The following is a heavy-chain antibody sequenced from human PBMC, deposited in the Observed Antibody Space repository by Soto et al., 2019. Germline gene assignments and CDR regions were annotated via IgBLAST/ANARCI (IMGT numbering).Heavy chain of an antibody. CDR2: ISYDGGNE. D-gene: IGHD1-26*01. J-gene: IGHJ4*02. CDR3: AKDRYSGTYPTDFDY. CDR1: GFTFSSYG. Sequence: GGSLRLSCAGSGFTFSSYGIHWVRQAPGKGLEWVALISYDGGNEKYTESVKDRFTISRDDSHNVAYLQMSSLRTEDAAMYYCAKDRYSGTYPTDFDYWGQGSLVTVSS. V-gene: IGHV3-30*18.